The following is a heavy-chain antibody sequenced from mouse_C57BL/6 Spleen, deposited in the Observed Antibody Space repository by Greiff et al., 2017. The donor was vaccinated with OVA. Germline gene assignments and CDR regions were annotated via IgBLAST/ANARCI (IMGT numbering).Heavy chain of an antibody. V-gene: IGHV2-2*01. CDR1: GFSLTSYG. CDR2: IWSGGST. J-gene: IGHJ1*03. D-gene: IGHD2-14*01. Sequence: VQLQQSGPGLVQPSQSLSITCTVSGFSLTSYGVHWVRQSPGKGLEWLGVIWSGGSTAYNAAFISRLSISKDNSKSQVYFKMNSLQADDTAIYYCARTAYGYDVGNVDGWGTGTTVTVSS. CDR3: ARTAYGYDVGNVDG.